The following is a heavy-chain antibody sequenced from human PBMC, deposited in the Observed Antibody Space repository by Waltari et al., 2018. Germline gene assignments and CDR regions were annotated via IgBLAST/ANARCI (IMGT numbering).Heavy chain of an antibody. J-gene: IGHJ6*02. CDR3: AREGRRDFWSGYYDLYYYGMDV. CDR2: IYYSGST. V-gene: IGHV4-39*07. Sequence: QLQLQESGPGLVKPSETLSLTCTVSGGSISSSRYYWGWIRQPPGKGLEWIGSIYYSGSTYYNPSLKSRVTISVDTSKNQFSLKLSSVTAADTAVYYCAREGRRDFWSGYYDLYYYGMDVWGQGTTVTVSS. CDR1: GGSISSSRYY. D-gene: IGHD3-3*01.